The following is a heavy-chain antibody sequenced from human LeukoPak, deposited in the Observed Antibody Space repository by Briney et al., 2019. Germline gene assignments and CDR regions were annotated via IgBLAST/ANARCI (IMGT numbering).Heavy chain of an antibody. CDR2: INGDGTST. D-gene: IGHD3-16*01. Sequence: GGSLRLSCAASGFTFSSYWMHWVRQAPGKGLMWVSRINGDGTSTSYADSVKGRFTISRDNAKNTLYLQMNSLRAEDTAVYYCSLGQAHGMDVWGQGTTVTVSS. J-gene: IGHJ6*02. CDR3: SLGQAHGMDV. CDR1: GFTFSSYW. V-gene: IGHV3-74*01.